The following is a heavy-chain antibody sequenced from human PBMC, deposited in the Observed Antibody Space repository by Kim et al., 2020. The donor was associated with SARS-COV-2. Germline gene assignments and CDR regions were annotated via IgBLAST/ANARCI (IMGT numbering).Heavy chain of an antibody. D-gene: IGHD3-10*01. CDR2: IYYSGST. V-gene: IGHV4-59*08. Sequence: SETLSLTCTVSGGSISSYYWSWIRQPPGKGLEWIGYIYYSGSTNYNPSLKSRVTISVDTSKNQFSLKLSSVTAADTAVYYCARHEAIVWFGELCGMDVWGKGTTVTVSS. CDR1: GGSISSYY. J-gene: IGHJ6*04. CDR3: ARHEAIVWFGELCGMDV.